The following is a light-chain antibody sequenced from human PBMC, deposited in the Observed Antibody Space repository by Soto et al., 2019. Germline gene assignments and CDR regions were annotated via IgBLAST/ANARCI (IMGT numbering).Light chain of an antibody. J-gene: IGLJ2*01. Sequence: QSVLTQPPSVSGAPGQRVTISCTGSSSNIGAGYDVHWYQQLPGRAPKLLIYGNTNRPSGVPDRFSGSKSGTSASLAITGLQVEDEADYYCLSFDSSLSVVFGGGTQLTVL. CDR1: SSNIGAGYD. V-gene: IGLV1-40*01. CDR2: GNT. CDR3: LSFDSSLSVV.